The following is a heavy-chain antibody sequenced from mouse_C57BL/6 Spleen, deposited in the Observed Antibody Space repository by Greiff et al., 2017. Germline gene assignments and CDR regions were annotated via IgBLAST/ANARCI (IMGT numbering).Heavy chain of an antibody. Sequence: QVQLQHPGAELVMPGASVKLSCKASGYTFTSYWMHWVKQRPGQGLEWIGEIDPSDSYTNYNQKFKGKSTLTVDKSSSTAYMQLSSLTSEDSAVYYCARGDPTMVTTSAMDYWGQGTSVTVSS. CDR2: IDPSDSYT. D-gene: IGHD2-9*01. CDR3: ARGDPTMVTTSAMDY. CDR1: GYTFTSYW. J-gene: IGHJ4*01. V-gene: IGHV1-69*01.